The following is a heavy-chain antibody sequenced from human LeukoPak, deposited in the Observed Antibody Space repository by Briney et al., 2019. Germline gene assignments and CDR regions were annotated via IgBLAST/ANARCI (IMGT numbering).Heavy chain of an antibody. D-gene: IGHD1-14*01. CDR3: AKNRTGPTPVITPFDY. CDR2: ISSSSSTI. J-gene: IGHJ4*02. V-gene: IGHV3-48*01. Sequence: GGSLRLSCAASGFTFSSYSMNWVRQAPGKGLEWVSYISSSSSTIYYADSVKGRFTISRDNAKNSLYLQMNSLRAEDTALYYCAKNRTGPTPVITPFDYWGQGTLVTVSS. CDR1: GFTFSSYS.